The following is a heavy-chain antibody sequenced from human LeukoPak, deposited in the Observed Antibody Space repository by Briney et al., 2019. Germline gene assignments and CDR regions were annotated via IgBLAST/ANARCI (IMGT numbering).Heavy chain of an antibody. CDR1: GYTFTSYD. V-gene: IGHV1-8*01. Sequence: ASVQVSYKTSGYTFTSYDINWVRQATGQGLEWMGWMNPNSGNTGCAQKFQGRVTMTRNTSISTAYMELSSLRSEDTAVYYCARAVMKTMIVVVIRGRGYYFDYWGQGTLVTVSS. CDR3: ARAVMKTMIVVVIRGRGYYFDY. D-gene: IGHD3-22*01. J-gene: IGHJ4*02. CDR2: MNPNSGNT.